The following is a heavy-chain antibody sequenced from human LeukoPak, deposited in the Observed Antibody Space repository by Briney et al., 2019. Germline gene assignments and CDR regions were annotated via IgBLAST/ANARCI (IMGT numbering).Heavy chain of an antibody. CDR3: ARDYGSGSYYNRGDAFDI. Sequence: SQTLSLTCAISGDSVSSNSAAWNWIRQSPSRGLEWLGRTYYRSKWYNDYAVSVKSRITINPDTSKNQFSLQLNSVPPEDTAVYYCARDYGSGSYYNRGDAFDIWGQGTMVTVSS. V-gene: IGHV6-1*01. CDR2: TYYRSKWYN. CDR1: GDSVSSNSAA. J-gene: IGHJ3*02. D-gene: IGHD3-10*01.